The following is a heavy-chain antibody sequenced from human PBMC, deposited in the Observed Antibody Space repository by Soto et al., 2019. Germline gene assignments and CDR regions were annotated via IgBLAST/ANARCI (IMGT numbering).Heavy chain of an antibody. V-gene: IGHV3-23*01. CDR1: GFTFSSYA. CDR2: ISGSGGST. CDR3: AKANNWNPNIYYYGMDV. Sequence: GGSLRLSCAASGFTFSSYAMSWVRQAPGKGLEWVSAISGSGGSTYYADSVKGRFTISRDNSKNTLYLQMNSLRAEDTAVYYCAKANNWNPNIYYYGMDVWGQGTTVTVSS. J-gene: IGHJ6*02. D-gene: IGHD1-20*01.